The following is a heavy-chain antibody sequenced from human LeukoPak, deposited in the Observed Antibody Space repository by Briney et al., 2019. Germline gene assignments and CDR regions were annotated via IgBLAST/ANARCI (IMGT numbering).Heavy chain of an antibody. CDR2: IWYDGSNQ. V-gene: IGHV3-33*01. CDR1: GLTFRNYG. J-gene: IGHJ4*02. D-gene: IGHD1-26*01. CDR3: TTDRNSGKYYDY. Sequence: GGALRLSCAASGLTFRNYGMHWVRQAPGKGLEWVAVIWYDGSNQYYVDSVKGRFTVSRDNAKNTLYLQMNSLRAEDTAVYYCTTDRNSGKYYDYWGQGTLVTVSS.